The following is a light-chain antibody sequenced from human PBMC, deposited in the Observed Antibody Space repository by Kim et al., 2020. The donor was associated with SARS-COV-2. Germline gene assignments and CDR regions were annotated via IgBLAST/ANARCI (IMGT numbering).Light chain of an antibody. Sequence: ASVGDRVTITCRASLGISRLLAWYQQKPGKAPEVLIYGASTLQSGVPSRFSGSGSGTEFILTISGLQPEDTATYYCQQLSSYPRTFGGGTKLEIK. CDR3: QQLSSYPRT. J-gene: IGKJ4*01. V-gene: IGKV1-9*01. CDR1: LGISRL. CDR2: GAS.